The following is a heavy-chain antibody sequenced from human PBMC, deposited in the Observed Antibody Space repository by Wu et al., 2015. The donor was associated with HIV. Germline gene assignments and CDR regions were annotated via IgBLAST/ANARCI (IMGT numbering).Heavy chain of an antibody. CDR3: LRRNTHFVSRSNCWRPDQFFRKQ. CDR2: INPQNGAT. CDR1: GYSFTGYF. Sequence: LQSGAELKKPGASVKVSCKASGYSFTGYFVHWVRQAPGLGLEWMGSINPQNGATIYAQKFTSAGSTTDKGRRPLSTIYYGRSTRLTSDDVAVLFLLRRNTHFVSRSNCWRPDQFFRKQWGRG. V-gene: IGHV1-2*02. J-gene: IGHJ3*01. D-gene: IGHD3-3*01.